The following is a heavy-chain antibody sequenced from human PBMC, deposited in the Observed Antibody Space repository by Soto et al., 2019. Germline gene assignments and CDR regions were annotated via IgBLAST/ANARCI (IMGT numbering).Heavy chain of an antibody. CDR2: ITSDGDNT. CDR1: RFTFSSCA. D-gene: IGHD3-10*02. J-gene: IGHJ4*02. V-gene: IGHV3-64D*06. CDR3: VKGNQLLRYYFES. Sequence: GGSLRLSCSASRFTFSSCAMHWVRQAPGKGLEYVSGITSDGDNTYHADSVKGRFTISRDNSKNTLYLQMSSLRVDDTAVYYCVKGNQLLRYYFESWGQGALVTVS.